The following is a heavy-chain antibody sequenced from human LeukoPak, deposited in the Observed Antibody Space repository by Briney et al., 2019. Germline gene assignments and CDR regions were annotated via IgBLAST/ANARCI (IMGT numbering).Heavy chain of an antibody. J-gene: IGHJ4*02. V-gene: IGHV3-21*01. D-gene: IGHD6-6*01. CDR1: GFTFSSYS. CDR2: ISSSSSYI. CDR3: ARGLSGYASSLGY. Sequence: GGSLRLSCAASGFTFSSYSVNWVRQAPGKGLEWVSSISSSSSYIYYADSVKGRFTISRDNAKNSLYLQMNSLRAEDTAVYYCARGLSGYASSLGYWGQGTLVTVSA.